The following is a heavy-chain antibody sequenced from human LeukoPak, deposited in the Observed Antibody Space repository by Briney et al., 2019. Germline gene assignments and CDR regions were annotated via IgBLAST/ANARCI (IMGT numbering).Heavy chain of an antibody. CDR3: ARDLTDSSGWYRFDY. CDR2: ISYDGSNK. V-gene: IGHV3-30-3*01. D-gene: IGHD6-19*01. Sequence: GRSLRLSCAASGFTFSSYAMHWVRQAPGKGXXXXXXISYDGSNKYYADSVKGRFTISRDNSKNTLYLQMNSLRAEDTAVYYCARDLTDSSGWYRFDYWGQGTLVTVSS. J-gene: IGHJ4*02. CDR1: GFTFSSYA.